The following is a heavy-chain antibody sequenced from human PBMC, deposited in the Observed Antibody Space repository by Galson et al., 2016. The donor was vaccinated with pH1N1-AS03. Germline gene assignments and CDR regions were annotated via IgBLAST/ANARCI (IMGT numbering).Heavy chain of an antibody. J-gene: IGHJ4*02. Sequence: SVKVSCKAYGDSFNNYAISWVRQAPGQGLQWVGGIIPTLGIVNVAQSFQGRVTITADTSTNTAHMELSSRRSEDTAVYYCARILGYNYGRVHYWGQGTHVTVSS. CDR3: ARILGYNYGRVHY. CDR1: GDSFNNYA. V-gene: IGHV1-69*10. D-gene: IGHD5-18*01. CDR2: IIPTLGIV.